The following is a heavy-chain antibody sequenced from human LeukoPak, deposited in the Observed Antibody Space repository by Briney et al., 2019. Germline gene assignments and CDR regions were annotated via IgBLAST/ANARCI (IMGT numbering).Heavy chain of an antibody. V-gene: IGHV1-58*01. Sequence: ASVKVSCKASGFIFSRYAVQWVRQARGQRLEWIGWIVVGSGNTNYAQKFQERVTMTRDMSTGTAYMELSSLRSEDTAVYYCAAGNYYDSSGYYPYAFDIWGQGTMVTVSS. CDR3: AAGNYYDSSGYYPYAFDI. CDR2: IVVGSGNT. D-gene: IGHD3-22*01. J-gene: IGHJ3*02. CDR1: GFIFSRYA.